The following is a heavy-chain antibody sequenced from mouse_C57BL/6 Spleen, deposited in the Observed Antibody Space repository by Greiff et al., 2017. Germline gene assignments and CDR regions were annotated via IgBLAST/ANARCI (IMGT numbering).Heavy chain of an antibody. CDR2: INPNNGGT. J-gene: IGHJ2*01. V-gene: IGHV1-18*01. CDR3: ARSTTVVPNYFDY. Sequence: VQLKESGPELVKPGASVKIPCKASGYTFTDYNMDWVKQSHGKSLEWIGDINPNNGGTIYNQKFKGKATLTVDKSSSTAYMELRSLTSEDTAVYYCARSTTVVPNYFDYWGQGTTLTVSS. CDR1: GYTFTDYN. D-gene: IGHD1-1*01.